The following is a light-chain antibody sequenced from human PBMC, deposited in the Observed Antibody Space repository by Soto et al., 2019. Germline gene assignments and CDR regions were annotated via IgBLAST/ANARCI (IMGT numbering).Light chain of an antibody. V-gene: IGLV1-40*01. CDR1: SSNIGAGYD. CDR3: QSYDSSLSGWV. J-gene: IGLJ3*02. Sequence: VLTQPPSVSGAPGQRVTISCTESSSNIGAGYDVHWYQQLPGTAPKLLIYGNSNRPSGVPDRFSGSKSGTSASLAITGLQAEDEADYYCQSYDSSLSGWVFGGGTKLTVL. CDR2: GNS.